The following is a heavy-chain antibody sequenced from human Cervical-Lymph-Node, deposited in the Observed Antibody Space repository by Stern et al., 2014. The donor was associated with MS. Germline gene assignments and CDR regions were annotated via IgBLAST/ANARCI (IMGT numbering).Heavy chain of an antibody. Sequence: VQLVESGPGLVKPSETLSLTCTVSGGSINTYYWSWIRQPPGKGLEWIGYIYNSGTTNYNPSLKSRVTMSVDTSKNQFSLKLSSVTAADTAVYYCARRLRFSAMDVWGQGTTVTVSS. CDR1: GGSINTYY. J-gene: IGHJ6*02. CDR3: ARRLRFSAMDV. CDR2: IYNSGTT. D-gene: IGHD3-3*01. V-gene: IGHV4-59*01.